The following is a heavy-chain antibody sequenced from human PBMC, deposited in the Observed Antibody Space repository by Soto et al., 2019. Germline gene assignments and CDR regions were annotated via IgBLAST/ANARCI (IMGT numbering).Heavy chain of an antibody. V-gene: IGHV3-66*01. CDR3: GRDNVHCRGGRCYGVPRDV. Sequence: EVQMVESGGGLVQPGGSLRLSCAASGFTVSSNYMTWGRQAPGKGLEWVSLIQSGGRTYYAGSVKGRFTISRDNSKKTLLLQMTSMIGADTTVYYCGRDNVHCRGGRCYGVPRDVWGKGTAVTVSS. CDR1: GFTVSSNY. CDR2: IQSGGRT. D-gene: IGHD2-15*01. J-gene: IGHJ6*04.